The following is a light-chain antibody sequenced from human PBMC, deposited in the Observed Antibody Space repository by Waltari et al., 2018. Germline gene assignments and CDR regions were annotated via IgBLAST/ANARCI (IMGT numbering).Light chain of an antibody. CDR1: QTVSID. CDR2: GAS. J-gene: IGKJ4*01. V-gene: IGKV3-15*01. CDR3: QQYNKWPT. Sequence: EIVMTQSPDTLSVSPRERATLSCTASQTVSIDLVWYQHRPGQAPRLLIYGASSRATGVPDRFSGSGSGTDFTLTISSLQPEDAAIYYCQQYNKWPTFGGGTKVEIK.